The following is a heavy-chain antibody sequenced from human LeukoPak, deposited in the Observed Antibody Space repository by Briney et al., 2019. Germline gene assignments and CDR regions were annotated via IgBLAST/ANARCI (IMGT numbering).Heavy chain of an antibody. CDR1: GFTFSTYA. V-gene: IGHV3-48*04. J-gene: IGHJ4*02. CDR3: ARGRQLGLYFDY. Sequence: PGGSLRLSCAASGFTFSTYAMSWVRQAPGKGLEWISYINNRGSSIYYADSVKGRFTISRDNAKNSLYLQMNSLRVEDTAVYYCARGRQLGLYFDYWGQGTLLTVSS. D-gene: IGHD6-13*01. CDR2: INNRGSSI.